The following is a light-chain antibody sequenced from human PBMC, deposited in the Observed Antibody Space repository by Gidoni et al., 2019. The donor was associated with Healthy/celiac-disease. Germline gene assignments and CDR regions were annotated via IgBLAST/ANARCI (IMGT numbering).Light chain of an antibody. CDR3: AAWDDSLNCPV. CDR1: SSYIGSNT. J-gene: IGLJ2*01. CDR2: SNN. V-gene: IGLV1-44*01. Sequence: QSVLTQPPSASGTPGQRCTISCSGSSSYIGSNTVDWYKQLPGTAPKLPIYSNNQLPSGVPDRFSGSTSGPSASLAIGGLQSADEADYYCAAWDDSLNCPVFGGGTKLTVL.